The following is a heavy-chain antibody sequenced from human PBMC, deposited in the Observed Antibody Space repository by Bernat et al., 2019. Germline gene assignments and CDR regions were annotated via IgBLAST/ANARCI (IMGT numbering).Heavy chain of an antibody. Sequence: QVQLVESGGGVVQPGRSLRLSCAASGFTFNNYGMHWVRQVPGKGLEWVAVIWYDGNNKYYADSVKGRFTISRDNSKNTLYLQMNSLRAEDTAVYYCARELQTYYYGSGSPFDYWGQGTLVTVSS. CDR2: IWYDGNNK. J-gene: IGHJ4*02. D-gene: IGHD3-10*01. V-gene: IGHV3-33*01. CDR3: ARELQTYYYGSGSPFDY. CDR1: GFTFNNYG.